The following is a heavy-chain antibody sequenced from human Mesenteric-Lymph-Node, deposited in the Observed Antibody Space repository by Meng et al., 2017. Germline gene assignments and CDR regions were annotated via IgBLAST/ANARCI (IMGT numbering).Heavy chain of an antibody. J-gene: IGHJ4*02. CDR1: GYNFIGYW. Sequence: SVKVSCKASGYNFIGYWVYWVRQAPGQGLEWMGGIIPIFGTANYAQKFQGRVTITTDESTSTAYMELSSLRSEDTAVYYCAIGGYCSGGSCSFFDYWGQGTLVTVSS. D-gene: IGHD2-15*01. CDR2: IIPIFGTA. CDR3: AIGGYCSGGSCSFFDY. V-gene: IGHV1-69*05.